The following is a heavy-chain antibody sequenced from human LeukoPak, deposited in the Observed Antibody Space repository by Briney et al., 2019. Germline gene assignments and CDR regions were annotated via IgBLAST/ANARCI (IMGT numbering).Heavy chain of an antibody. CDR2: INSDGSST. D-gene: IGHD5-24*01. CDR3: ARDLEVEARGMDV. Sequence: GGSLRLSCAASGFTFSSYWMHWVRQAPGKGLVWVPRINSDGSSTSYADSVKGRFTISRDNAKNTLYLQMNSLRAEDTAVYYCARDLEVEARGMDVWGQGTTVTVSS. CDR1: GFTFSSYW. V-gene: IGHV3-74*01. J-gene: IGHJ6*02.